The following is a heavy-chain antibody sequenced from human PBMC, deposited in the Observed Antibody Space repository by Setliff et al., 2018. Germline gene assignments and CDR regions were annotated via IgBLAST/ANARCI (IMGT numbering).Heavy chain of an antibody. CDR3: ARMSGFLYMDV. Sequence: SETLSLTCAVSGDSISSGNWWSWVRQPPEKGLEWIGEINHSGNTDYNPSLKSRVTISVDKSTNQFSLKLNSVTAADTAVYYCARMSGFLYMDVWGKGTTVTVSS. V-gene: IGHV4-4*02. D-gene: IGHD3-3*01. CDR2: INHSGNT. J-gene: IGHJ6*03. CDR1: GDSISSGNW.